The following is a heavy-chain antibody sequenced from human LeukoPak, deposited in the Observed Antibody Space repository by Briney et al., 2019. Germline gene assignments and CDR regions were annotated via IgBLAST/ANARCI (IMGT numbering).Heavy chain of an antibody. Sequence: SETLSLTCTVSGGSISSYYWSWIRQPPGKGLEWIGYIYYSGSTNYNPSLKSRVTISVDTSKNQFSLKLSSVTAADTAVYYCATYSSGYYYVAYWGQGTRVTVSS. CDR2: IYYSGST. CDR1: GGSISSYY. D-gene: IGHD3-22*01. V-gene: IGHV4-59*01. CDR3: ATYSSGYYYVAY. J-gene: IGHJ4*02.